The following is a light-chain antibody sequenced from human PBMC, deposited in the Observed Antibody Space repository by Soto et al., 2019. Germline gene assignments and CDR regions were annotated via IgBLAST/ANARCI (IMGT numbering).Light chain of an antibody. Sequence: EIVLTQSPGTLSLSPGEGATLSCRASQSVSNNYLAWYQQKPGQAPRLLIYGASNRATGIPDRFSGSGSGTDFTLTISRLEPEDVAVYYCQQYGSSGTFGQGTKVEIK. CDR3: QQYGSSGT. CDR2: GAS. V-gene: IGKV3-20*01. J-gene: IGKJ1*01. CDR1: QSVSNNY.